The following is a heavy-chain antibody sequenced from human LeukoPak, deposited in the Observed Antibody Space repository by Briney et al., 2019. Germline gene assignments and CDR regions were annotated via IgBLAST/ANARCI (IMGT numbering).Heavy chain of an antibody. CDR1: DYTFTSYG. V-gene: IGHV1-18*01. D-gene: IGHD3-9*01. Sequence: ASVKVSCKASDYTFTSYGITWVRQAPGQGLEWMGWISAYNGNTNYAQKLQGRVTITTDTSTSTAYMELKSLRSDDTAVYYCARDHVTISPSLRYYYMDVWGKGTTVTVSS. CDR3: ARDHVTISPSLRYYYMDV. CDR2: ISAYNGNT. J-gene: IGHJ6*03.